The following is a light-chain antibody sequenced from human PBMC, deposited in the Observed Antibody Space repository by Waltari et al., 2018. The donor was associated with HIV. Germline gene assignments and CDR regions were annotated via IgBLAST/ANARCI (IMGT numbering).Light chain of an antibody. J-gene: IGLJ1*01. Sequence: SYVLTQPPSVSVAPGKTAEISCRANNIGTKSVHWYQQRPGQAPVLVIHDDNGRPSGIPERFSGSNSGNTATLTISRVEVGDEADFYCQVWDRSSDHYVFGTGTTVTVL. CDR3: QVWDRSSDHYV. CDR2: DDN. V-gene: IGLV3-21*04. CDR1: NIGTKS.